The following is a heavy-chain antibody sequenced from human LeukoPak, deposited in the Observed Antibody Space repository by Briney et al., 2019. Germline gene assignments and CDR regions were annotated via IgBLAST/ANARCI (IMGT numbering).Heavy chain of an antibody. V-gene: IGHV4-34*01. D-gene: IGHD6-13*01. CDR3: ARRLGSRLIDP. CDR2: INHSGST. CDR1: GGSFCGYY. Sequence: SETLSLTCAVYGGSFCGYYWSWIRQPPGKGLEWIGEINHSGSTNYNPSLKSRVTISVDTSKNQFSLKLSSVTAADTAVYYCARRLGSRLIDPWGQGTLVTVSS. J-gene: IGHJ5*02.